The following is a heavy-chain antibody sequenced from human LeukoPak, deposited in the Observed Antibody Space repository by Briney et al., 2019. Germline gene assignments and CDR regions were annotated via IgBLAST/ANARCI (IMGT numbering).Heavy chain of an antibody. CDR3: ARAGSHYYGSGSGFYFDY. CDR1: GFSFSSYS. Sequence: RGSLRLSCAASGFSFSSYSMNWVRQAPGKGLEWVSYIRSSSSTIYYADSVKGRFTISRDNAKNSLYLQMNSLKDEDTAVYYCARAGSHYYGSGSGFYFDYWGQGTLVTVSS. CDR2: IRSSSSTI. J-gene: IGHJ4*02. D-gene: IGHD3-10*01. V-gene: IGHV3-48*02.